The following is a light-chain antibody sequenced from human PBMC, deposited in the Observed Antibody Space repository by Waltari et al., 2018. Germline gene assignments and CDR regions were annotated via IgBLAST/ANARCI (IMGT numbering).Light chain of an antibody. J-gene: IGLJ2*01. CDR3: QSYDNNLGGHVV. Sequence: QSVLTQPPSLSGAPAQRFPISSPWSSSTLGAGYDETFHHQLPGTAPKLLMYRNSNRPSGVPDRFSGSKSGTSASLTITGLQAEDEAEFFCQSYDNNLGGHVVFGGGTKVTVL. CDR2: RNS. CDR1: SSTLGAGYD. V-gene: IGLV1-40*01.